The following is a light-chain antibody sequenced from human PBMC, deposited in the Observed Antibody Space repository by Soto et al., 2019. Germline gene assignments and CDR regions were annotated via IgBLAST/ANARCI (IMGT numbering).Light chain of an antibody. V-gene: IGLV2-14*03. CDR3: SSCTSSSTLV. J-gene: IGLJ2*01. CDR1: SSDVGGYNF. CDR2: DVT. Sequence: QSALTQPASVSGSPGQSITISCTGTSSDVGGYNFVSWYQHHPGKVPKLMIYDVTNRPSGVSNRFSGSKSGNTASLTISGPQAEDEADYYCSSCTSSSTLVFGGGTKLTVL.